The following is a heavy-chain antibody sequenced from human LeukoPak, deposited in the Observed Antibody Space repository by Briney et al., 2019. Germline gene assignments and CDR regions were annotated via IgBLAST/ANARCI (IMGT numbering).Heavy chain of an antibody. V-gene: IGHV4-59*08. Sequence: PSETLSLTCTVSGGSISSYWWSWIRQPPGKGLEYIGYIFYSGSTNYNPSLKSRVTISVDTSKIHFSLRLSSVTAADTAVYYRARRGGGHAFDIWGQGTMVTVSS. J-gene: IGHJ3*02. D-gene: IGHD3-16*01. CDR3: ARRGGGHAFDI. CDR2: IFYSGST. CDR1: GGSISSYW.